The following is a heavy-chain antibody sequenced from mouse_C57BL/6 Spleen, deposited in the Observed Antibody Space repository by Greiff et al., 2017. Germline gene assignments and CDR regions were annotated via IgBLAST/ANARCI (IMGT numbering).Heavy chain of an antibody. V-gene: IGHV5-17*01. D-gene: IGHD2-4*01. J-gene: IGHJ4*01. CDR2: ISSGSSTI. Sequence: EVKLVESGGGLVKPGGSLKLSCAASGFTFSDYGMHWVRQAPEKGLEWVAYISSGSSTIYYADTVKGRFTISRDNAKNTLFLQMTSLRSEDTAMXYCARVPYDYDEDYAMDYWGQGTSVTVSS. CDR1: GFTFSDYG. CDR3: ARVPYDYDEDYAMDY.